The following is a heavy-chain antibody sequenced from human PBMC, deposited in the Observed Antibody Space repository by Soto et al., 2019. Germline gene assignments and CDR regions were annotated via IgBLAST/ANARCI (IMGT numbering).Heavy chain of an antibody. J-gene: IGHJ6*03. CDR2: ISGSGGST. D-gene: IGHD1-26*01. CDR3: AKDRIVGATMVYYMDV. CDR1: GFTFSSYA. V-gene: IGHV3-23*01. Sequence: GGSLRLSCAASGFTFSSYAMSWVRQAPGKGLEWVSAISGSGGSTYYADSVKGRFTISRDNSKNTLYLQMNRLRAEDTAVYYCAKDRIVGATMVYYMDVWGKGTTVTVSS.